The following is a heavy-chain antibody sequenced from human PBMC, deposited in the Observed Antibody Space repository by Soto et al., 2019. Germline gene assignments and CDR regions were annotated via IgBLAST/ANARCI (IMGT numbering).Heavy chain of an antibody. Sequence: QVQLVQSGAEVKKPGASVKVSCKASGYTCTSYGISWVRQAPGQGLEWMGWISAYNGNTNYAQKLQGRVTMTTDTSTSTAYMELRSLRSDDTAVYYCARLREYSSSWYRYYYYGMDVWGQGTTVTVSS. V-gene: IGHV1-18*04. CDR1: GYTCTSYG. CDR3: ARLREYSSSWYRYYYYGMDV. D-gene: IGHD6-13*01. CDR2: ISAYNGNT. J-gene: IGHJ6*02.